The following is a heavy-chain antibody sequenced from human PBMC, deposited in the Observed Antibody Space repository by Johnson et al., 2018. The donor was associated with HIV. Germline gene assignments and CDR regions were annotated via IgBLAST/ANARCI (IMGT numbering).Heavy chain of an antibody. CDR3: ARTDYGDYNDAFDI. V-gene: IGHV3-30*03. CDR2: ISYDGSNE. J-gene: IGHJ3*02. CDR1: GFTFSSYG. Sequence: QVQLVESGGGVVQPGRSLRLSCAASGFTFSSYGMHWVRQAPGKGLEWVAVISYDGSNENYADSVKGRFTISRDNSKNTLYLQMNSLRAEDTAVYYCARTDYGDYNDAFDIWGQGTMVTVSS. D-gene: IGHD4-17*01.